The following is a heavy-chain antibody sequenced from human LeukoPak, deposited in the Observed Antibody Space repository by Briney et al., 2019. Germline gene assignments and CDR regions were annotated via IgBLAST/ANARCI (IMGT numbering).Heavy chain of an antibody. Sequence: SETLSLTCAVYGGSLGGYYWSWIRQPPGKGLEWIGQIDVSGITNYIPSLKSRVTISLDTSKKQYSLKLSSVSAADTAVYYCARASAYSSSSGVNCWGQGTLVTVSS. J-gene: IGHJ4*02. CDR3: ARASAYSSSSGVNC. CDR2: IDVSGIT. D-gene: IGHD6-6*01. CDR1: GGSLGGYY. V-gene: IGHV4-34*01.